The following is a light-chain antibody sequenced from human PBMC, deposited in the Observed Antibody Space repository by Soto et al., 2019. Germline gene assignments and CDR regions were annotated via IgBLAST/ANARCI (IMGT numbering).Light chain of an antibody. J-gene: IGKJ3*01. CDR2: DAS. CDR3: QQYNNWPSL. CDR1: QSVGNW. V-gene: IGKV3-11*01. Sequence: EIVLTQSPATLSLSPGERATLSCRASQSVGNWLFWYQQKRGQAPRLLIYDASSRAAGVPERFSASGSGTDFTLTISSLEPEDFTVYYCQQYNNWPSLFGPGTKVDIK.